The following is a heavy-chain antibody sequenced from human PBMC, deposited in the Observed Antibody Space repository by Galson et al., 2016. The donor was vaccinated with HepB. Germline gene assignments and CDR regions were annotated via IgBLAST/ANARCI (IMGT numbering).Heavy chain of an antibody. V-gene: IGHV1-3*01. Sequence: SVKVSCKASGYTFSSSAMHWVRQAPGQRLGWMGWINAGNGHTKYSQKFQGRVTITRDTSANTAYIDLSSLRSEDTAVYYCGRAYSYGPEYFHHWGQGTLVTVSS. CDR1: GYTFSSSA. CDR3: GRAYSYGPEYFHH. D-gene: IGHD5-18*01. J-gene: IGHJ1*01. CDR2: INAGNGHT.